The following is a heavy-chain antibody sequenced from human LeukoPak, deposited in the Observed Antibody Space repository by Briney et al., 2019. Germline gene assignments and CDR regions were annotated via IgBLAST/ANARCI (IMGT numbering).Heavy chain of an antibody. V-gene: IGHV4-30-2*01. Sequence: SETLSLTCAVSGGSISSGGYSWSWIRQPPGKGLEWIGYIYHSGSTYYNPSLKSRVTISVDRSKNQFSLKLSSVTAADTAVYYCARAVAPSRGYDYYFDYWGQGTLVTVSS. D-gene: IGHD5-12*01. J-gene: IGHJ4*02. CDR1: GGSISSGGYS. CDR2: IYHSGST. CDR3: ARAVAPSRGYDYYFDY.